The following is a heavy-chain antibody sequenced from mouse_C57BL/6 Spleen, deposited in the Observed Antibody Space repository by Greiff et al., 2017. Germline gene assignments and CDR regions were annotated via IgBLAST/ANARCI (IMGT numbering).Heavy chain of an antibody. CDR2: ISSGGDYI. CDR1: GFTFSSYA. V-gene: IGHV5-9-1*02. J-gene: IGHJ4*01. CDR3: TREPLRADYAMDY. Sequence: EVQGVESGEGLVTPGGSLKLSCAASGFTFSSYAMSWVRQTPEKRLEWVAYISSGGDYIYYADTVKGRFTISRDNARNTLYLQMSSLKSEDTAMYYCTREPLRADYAMDYWGQGTSVTVSS. D-gene: IGHD3-2*02.